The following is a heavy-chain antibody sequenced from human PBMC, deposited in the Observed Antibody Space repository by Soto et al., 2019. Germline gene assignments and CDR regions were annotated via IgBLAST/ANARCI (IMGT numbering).Heavy chain of an antibody. D-gene: IGHD3-3*01. CDR3: ARGGGVGVAGSAAFDM. CDR2: INPATGAA. V-gene: IGHV1-2*02. CDR1: GYPVTAYY. J-gene: IGHJ3*02. Sequence: QLHLVQSGAVVKKPGASVTVSCSASGYPVTAYYMHWVRQAPGRGLEWMGGINPATGAAKYTQTFQGRGTITRATSMSTVFMELSGLTSEDTARFFCARGGGVGVAGSAAFDMWGQGTLVTVSS.